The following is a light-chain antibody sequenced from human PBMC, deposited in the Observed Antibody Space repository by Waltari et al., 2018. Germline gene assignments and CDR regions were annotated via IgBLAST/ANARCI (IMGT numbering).Light chain of an antibody. Sequence: SVGDRVTITCQASPIISSWLAWYQQKPGTAPKLLSYKASTLESGVPSRFSGSGSGTEFTLTINSLQPDDFATYYCQQYNGYWTFGQGTKVEIK. J-gene: IGKJ1*01. V-gene: IGKV1-5*03. CDR1: PIISSW. CDR2: KAS. CDR3: QQYNGYWT.